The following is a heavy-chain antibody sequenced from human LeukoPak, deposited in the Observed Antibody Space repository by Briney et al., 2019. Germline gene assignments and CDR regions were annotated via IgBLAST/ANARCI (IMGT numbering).Heavy chain of an antibody. J-gene: IGHJ4*02. D-gene: IGHD5-12*01. Sequence: ASGKVSFKSSGYTFTGYYMHWVRQAPGQGLEWMGWINPNSGGTNYAQKFHGRVTMTRDTSITTAYMELSRLRSDDTAVYYCARGGVDIVATIGSYYFDYWGQGTLVTVSS. V-gene: IGHV1-2*02. CDR3: ARGGVDIVATIGSYYFDY. CDR1: GYTFTGYY. CDR2: INPNSGGT.